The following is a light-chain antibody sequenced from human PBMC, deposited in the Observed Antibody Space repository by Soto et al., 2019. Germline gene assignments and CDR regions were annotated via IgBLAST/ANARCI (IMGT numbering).Light chain of an antibody. J-gene: IGKJ1*01. CDR2: GAS. V-gene: IGKV3-20*01. CDR3: QQYCSSPRT. Sequence: EIVLTQSPGTLSLSPGERATLSCRASQSGSSSYLAWYQQKPGQAPRLLIYGASSRATGIPDRFSGSGSGTDFSLTISSLEPEDFAVYYCQQYCSSPRTFGQGTKVEIK. CDR1: QSGSSSY.